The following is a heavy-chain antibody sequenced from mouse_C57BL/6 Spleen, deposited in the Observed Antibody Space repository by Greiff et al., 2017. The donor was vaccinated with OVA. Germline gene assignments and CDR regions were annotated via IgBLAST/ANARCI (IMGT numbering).Heavy chain of an antibody. CDR2: INPSSGYT. J-gene: IGHJ1*03. D-gene: IGHD2-5*01. CDR1: GYTFTSYT. CDR3: ARSDYSNYYWYFDV. Sequence: QVQLKQSGAELARPGASVKMSCKASGYTFTSYTMHWVKQRPGQGLEWIGYINPSSGYTKYNQKFKDKATLTADKSSSTAYMQLSSLTSEDSAVYYCARSDYSNYYWYFDVWGTGTTVTVSS. V-gene: IGHV1-4*01.